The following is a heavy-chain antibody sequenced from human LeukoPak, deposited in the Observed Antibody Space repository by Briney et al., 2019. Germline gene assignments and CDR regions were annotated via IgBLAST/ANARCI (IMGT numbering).Heavy chain of an antibody. CDR2: ISSSSSYT. CDR1: GFTFSDYY. D-gene: IGHD6-25*01. CDR3: ARDGAAAVNY. V-gene: IGHV3-11*06. J-gene: IGHJ4*02. Sequence: GGPLRLSCAASGFTFSDYYMSWIRQAPGKGLEWVSYISSSSSYTNYADSVKGRFTISRDNAKNSLYLQMNSLRAEDTAVYYCARDGAAAVNYWGQGTLVTVSS.